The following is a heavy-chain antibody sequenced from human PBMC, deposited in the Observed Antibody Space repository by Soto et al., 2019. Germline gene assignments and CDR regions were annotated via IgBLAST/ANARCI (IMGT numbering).Heavy chain of an antibody. Sequence: GGSLRLSCAASGFTFSDYYMSWIRQAPGKGLEWVSYISSSGSTIYYADSVKGRFTISRDNAKNSLYLQMNSLRAEDTAVYYCARDHPYSSSWKDAFDIWGQGTMVTVSS. J-gene: IGHJ3*02. V-gene: IGHV3-11*01. CDR1: GFTFSDYY. CDR3: ARDHPYSSSWKDAFDI. CDR2: ISSSGSTI. D-gene: IGHD6-13*01.